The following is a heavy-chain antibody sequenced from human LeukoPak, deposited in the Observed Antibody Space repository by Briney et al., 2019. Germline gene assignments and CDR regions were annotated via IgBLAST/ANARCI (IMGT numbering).Heavy chain of an antibody. D-gene: IGHD2-2*01. J-gene: IGHJ4*02. CDR2: ISSSSSTI. CDR1: GFTFSDYY. V-gene: IGHV3-11*04. Sequence: GGSLGLSCAASGFTFSDYYMSWIRQAPEKGLEWVSYISSSSSTIYYADSVKGRFTISRDNAKNSLYLQMNSLRAEDTAVYYCARRYCSSTSCYSSRWGQGTLVTVSS. CDR3: ARRYCSSTSCYSSR.